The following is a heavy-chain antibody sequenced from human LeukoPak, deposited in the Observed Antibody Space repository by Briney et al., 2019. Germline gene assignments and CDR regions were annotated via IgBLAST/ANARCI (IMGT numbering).Heavy chain of an antibody. CDR2: IYYSGST. V-gene: IGHV4-39*07. D-gene: IGHD3-22*01. CDR1: GVSISSSNSY. Sequence: SETLSLTCTVSGVSISSSNSYWGWIRQPPGKGLEWIGSIYYSGSTYYNPSLKSRVTISVDTSKNQFSLKLSSVTAADTAVYYCASYYDSSGLDYWGQGTLVTVSS. CDR3: ASYYDSSGLDY. J-gene: IGHJ4*02.